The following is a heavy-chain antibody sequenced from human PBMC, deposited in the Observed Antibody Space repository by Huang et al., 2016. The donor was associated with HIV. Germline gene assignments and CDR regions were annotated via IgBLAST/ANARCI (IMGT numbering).Heavy chain of an antibody. V-gene: IGHV4-39*01. J-gene: IGHJ6*03. CDR2: IYYSGHS. D-gene: IGHD6-19*01. CDR3: ARGQSGPSQWLASLGNYYYYMDV. CDR1: GGSISGSRYY. Sequence: QLQLQESGPGPVKPSATLSLTCSVSGGSISGSRYYWGWIRQPPGKGLAWIGSIYYSGHSHYSPALKSRVTISVDTSKNQFSLKLSSVTAADTAVYYCARGQSGPSQWLASLGNYYYYMDVWGKGTTVTVSS.